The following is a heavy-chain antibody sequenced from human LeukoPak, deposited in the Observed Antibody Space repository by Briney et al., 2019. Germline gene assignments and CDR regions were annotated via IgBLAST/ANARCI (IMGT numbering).Heavy chain of an antibody. CDR1: SGSISNYY. V-gene: IGHV4-59*01. D-gene: IGHD2-8*02. Sequence: SETLSLTCIVSSGSISNYYWSWFRQPPGKGLEWIGYIFFSGDAKHNPSLQSRVTISIDTSNKFSLKLASVTAAVTAVSGGFDSWGQGTPVTVSS. CDR3: FDS. CDR2: IFFSGDA. J-gene: IGHJ4*02.